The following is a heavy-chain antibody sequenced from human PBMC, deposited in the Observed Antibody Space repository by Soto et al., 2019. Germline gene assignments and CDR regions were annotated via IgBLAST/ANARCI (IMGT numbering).Heavy chain of an antibody. J-gene: IGHJ6*02. Sequence: QVQLVQSGAEVKKPGSSVKVSCQASGGTFSSYAISWVRQAPGQGLEWMGGLIPIFGTANYAQKFQGRVTITAYEATSTAHMELSSLRYEDTAVYYCARAAVEGWLQFVAYYYYGMDVWGQGTTVTVSS. CDR2: LIPIFGTA. D-gene: IGHD5-12*01. CDR3: ARAAVEGWLQFVAYYYYGMDV. CDR1: GGTFSSYA. V-gene: IGHV1-69*12.